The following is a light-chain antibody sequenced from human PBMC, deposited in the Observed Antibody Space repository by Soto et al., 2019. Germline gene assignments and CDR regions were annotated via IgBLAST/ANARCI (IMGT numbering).Light chain of an antibody. CDR3: SSYGGSNNLV. CDR2: EVT. CDR1: SSDVGGYNY. V-gene: IGLV2-8*01. J-gene: IGLJ2*01. Sequence: QSALTQPPSASGSPGQSVTISCTGTSSDVGGYNYVSWYQQHPGEAPKLVIYEVTKRPSGVPDRFSGSKSGNTASLTVSGLRAEDEADYYCSSYGGSNNLVFGGGTKVTV.